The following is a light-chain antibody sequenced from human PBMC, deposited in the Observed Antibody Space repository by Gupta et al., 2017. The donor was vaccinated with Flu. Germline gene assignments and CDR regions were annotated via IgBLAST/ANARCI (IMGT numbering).Light chain of an antibody. J-gene: IGLJ2*01. CDR1: ISNIGNNY. CDR2: GND. CDR3: GTWDTTLRDGRV. Sequence: QSVLTQPPSLSAAAGQRVTISCSGTISNIGNNYVSWYQQMPGTAPKLLIYGNDKRPSGIPDRFSGSKSGTSATLGITGLQTGDEADYFCGTWDTTLRDGRVFGGGTKLSVL. V-gene: IGLV1-51*02.